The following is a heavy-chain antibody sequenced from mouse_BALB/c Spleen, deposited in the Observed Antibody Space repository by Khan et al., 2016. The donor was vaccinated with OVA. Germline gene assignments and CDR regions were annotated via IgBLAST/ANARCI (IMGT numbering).Heavy chain of an antibody. CDR2: IYPGTGNT. V-gene: IGHV1-76*01. D-gene: IGHD2-1*01. CDR1: GYSFTSYW. J-gene: IGHJ2*01. Sequence: QVQLKQSGAELVRPGASVKLSCKTSGYSFTSYWIHWVKQRSGQGLEWIARIYPGTGNTYYNEKFKGKAIVTADKSSSTVYMQLSILKSEDSAVYFCARSYGNYFDYWRPGTTLTVSS. CDR3: ARSYGNYFDY.